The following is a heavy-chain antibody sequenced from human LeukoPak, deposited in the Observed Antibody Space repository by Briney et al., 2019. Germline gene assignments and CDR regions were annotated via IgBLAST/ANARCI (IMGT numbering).Heavy chain of an antibody. J-gene: IGHJ4*02. CDR1: GFTFSSYA. CDR2: ISYDGSNK. Sequence: GGSLRLSCAASGFTFSSYALHWVRQAPGKGLEWVAVISYDGSNKYYADSVKGRFTISRDNSKNTLYLQMNSLRAEDTAVYYCARVPAAMGKGYWGQGTLVTVSS. V-gene: IGHV3-30*04. CDR3: ARVPAAMGKGY. D-gene: IGHD2-2*01.